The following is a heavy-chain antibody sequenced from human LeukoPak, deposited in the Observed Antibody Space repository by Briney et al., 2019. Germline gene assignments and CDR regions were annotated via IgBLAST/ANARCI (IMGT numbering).Heavy chain of an antibody. CDR3: ETSSSATIDYFYDYIDV. CDR1: GGSFSGYY. J-gene: IGHJ6*03. V-gene: IGHV4-34*01. D-gene: IGHD2-15*01. Sequence: SETLSLTCSVNGGSFSGYYWSWIRQPPGKGLEWIGEINHSGNTNYNPSLKSRVTISGDTSKNQFSLKLSSVTGADTAVYYCETSSSATIDYFYDYIDVWGKETTVTVSS. CDR2: INHSGNT.